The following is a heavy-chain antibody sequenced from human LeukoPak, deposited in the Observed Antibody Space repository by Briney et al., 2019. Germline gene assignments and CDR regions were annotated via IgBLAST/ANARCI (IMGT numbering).Heavy chain of an antibody. J-gene: IGHJ5*02. CDR1: GGSISSYY. V-gene: IGHV4-4*07. CDR3: ARERAGSGYSGHDGGWFDP. CDR2: MYSSGSS. Sequence: NPSETLSLTCTVAGGSISSYYWSWIRQPAGKELEWIGRMYSSGSSSFNPSLKSRVTMSVDTSKNQFSLKLSSVTAADTAVYYCARERAGSGYSGHDGGWFDPWGQGTLVTVSS. D-gene: IGHD5-12*01.